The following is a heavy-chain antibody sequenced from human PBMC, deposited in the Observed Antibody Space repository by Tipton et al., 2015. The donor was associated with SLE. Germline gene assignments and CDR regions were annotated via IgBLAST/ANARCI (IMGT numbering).Heavy chain of an antibody. CDR2: SSPSGST. V-gene: IGHV4-34*01. J-gene: IGHJ3*02. Sequence: TLSLTCAVYGGSFSGYYCIRIRQPPLKGLKLTGESSPSGSTKYNPSLKSRVTISVDTSKNQFSLKLSSVTAADTAFDYCASDPRWDWPPKGAFDIWGQGT. CDR1: GGSFSGYY. CDR3: ASDPRWDWPPKGAFDI. D-gene: IGHD1-26*01.